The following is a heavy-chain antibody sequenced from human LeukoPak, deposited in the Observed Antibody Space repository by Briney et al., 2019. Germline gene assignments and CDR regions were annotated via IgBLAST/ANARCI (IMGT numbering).Heavy chain of an antibody. D-gene: IGHD3-22*01. CDR2: IYHSGTT. CDR1: NYSINSGYF. CDR3: ARDGVFHDSDGYSFDY. J-gene: IGHJ4*02. Sequence: SETLSLTCAVTNYSINSGYFWGWFRQPPGKGLEWIASIYHSGTTYYNPSLRNRVTLFVDTSKNQFSLKLTSLTAADTAVYYCARDGVFHDSDGYSFDYWGQGTLVTVSS. V-gene: IGHV4-38-2*02.